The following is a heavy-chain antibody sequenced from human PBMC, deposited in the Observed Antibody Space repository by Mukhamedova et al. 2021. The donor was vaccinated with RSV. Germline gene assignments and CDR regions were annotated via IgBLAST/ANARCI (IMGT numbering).Heavy chain of an antibody. J-gene: IGHJ3*02. V-gene: IGHV3-33*06. CDR3: AEQLFFGNNEDFDI. D-gene: IGHD1/OR15-1a*01. CDR2: IWYDGVYK. Sequence: VRQTPGKGLAWVAVIWYDGVYKFYADSVKGRFTISRDNSKNMLYLELNSLRAEDTALYYCAEQLFFGNNEDFDIWGQWTKVTVSS.